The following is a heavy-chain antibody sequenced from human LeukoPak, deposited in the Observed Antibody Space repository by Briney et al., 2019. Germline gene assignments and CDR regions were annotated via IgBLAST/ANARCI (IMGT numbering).Heavy chain of an antibody. CDR1: GFTFSSYS. D-gene: IGHD2-21*01. CDR2: ISSSSSTI. V-gene: IGHV3-48*04. Sequence: GGSLRLSCAASGFTFSSYSMNWVRQAPGKGLEWVSYISSSSSTIYYADSVKGRFTISRDNAKNSLYLQMNSLRAEDTAVYYCARGSPAYCGGDCYYEWAFDIWGQGTMATVSS. J-gene: IGHJ3*02. CDR3: ARGSPAYCGGDCYYEWAFDI.